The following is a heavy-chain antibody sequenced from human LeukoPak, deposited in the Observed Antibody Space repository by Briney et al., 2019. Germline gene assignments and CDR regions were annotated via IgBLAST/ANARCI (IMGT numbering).Heavy chain of an antibody. Sequence: GGSLRLSCAASGGSISSYWMHWVRHAPGKGLVWVSHINGAGTSTSYADSVKGRFTISRDNAKNTMYLHVSSLRAEDTAVYYCARDTNWFAPWGQGTLVTVSS. CDR2: INGAGTST. CDR3: ARDTNWFAP. V-gene: IGHV3-74*01. CDR1: GGSISSYW. J-gene: IGHJ5*02.